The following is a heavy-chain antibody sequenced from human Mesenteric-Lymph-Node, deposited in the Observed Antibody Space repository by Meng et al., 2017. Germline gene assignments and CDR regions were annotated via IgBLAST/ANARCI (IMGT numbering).Heavy chain of an antibody. Sequence: QGQLQGSGPGRVKPSGTLSLTCAVSAGSLSSRKWWSWVRQPPGKGLEWIGEIYHSGSTNYNPSLKSRVTISVDESKNQFSLRLSSVTAADTAVYYCARVGAYCGGDCYHPRWGQGTLVTVSS. CDR1: AGSLSSRKW. CDR3: ARVGAYCGGDCYHPR. J-gene: IGHJ4*02. CDR2: IYHSGST. V-gene: IGHV4-4*02. D-gene: IGHD2-21*02.